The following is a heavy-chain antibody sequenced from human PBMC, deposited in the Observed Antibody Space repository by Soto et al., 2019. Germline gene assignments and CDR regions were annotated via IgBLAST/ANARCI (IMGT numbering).Heavy chain of an antibody. D-gene: IGHD3-10*01. CDR2: IATYNSNK. CDR1: GDTFTNFG. V-gene: IGHV1-18*01. CDR3: ARVLRGVVNWFDP. J-gene: IGHJ5*02. Sequence: HLVQSGPEVKQPGASVTVSCKTSGDTFTNFGLSWVRQAPGQGLEWMGWIATYNSNKNYAQKFKGRLTLTTDTSTSTAYMELKSLVYDDTAVYYCARVLRGVVNWFDPWGQGTLVTVSS.